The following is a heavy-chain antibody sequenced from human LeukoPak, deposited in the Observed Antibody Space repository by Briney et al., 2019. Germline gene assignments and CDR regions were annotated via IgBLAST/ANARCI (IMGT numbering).Heavy chain of an antibody. CDR3: ARGSIAAAGPNNYYYYGMDV. V-gene: IGHV1-69*04. CDR2: IIPILGIA. CDR1: GGTFSSYA. J-gene: IGHJ6*02. D-gene: IGHD6-13*01. Sequence: SVRVSCKASGGTFSSYAISWVRQAPGQGLEWMGRIIPILGIANYAQKFQGRVTITADKSTSTAYMELSSLRSEDTAVYYCARGSIAAAGPNNYYYYGMDVWGQGTTVTVSS.